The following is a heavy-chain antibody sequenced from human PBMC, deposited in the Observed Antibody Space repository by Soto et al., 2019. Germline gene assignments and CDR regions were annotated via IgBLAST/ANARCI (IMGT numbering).Heavy chain of an antibody. CDR1: GFTFTRYS. CDR3: ARESEDLTSNFDY. Sequence: GGSLRLSCASSGFTFTRYSMNWVRQAPGKGLEWVSSISSTTNYIYYGGSMKGRFTISRDNAKNSLYLEMNSLRAEDTAVYYCARESEDLTSNFDYWGQGTLVTVSS. CDR2: ISSTTNYI. V-gene: IGHV3-21*06. J-gene: IGHJ4*02.